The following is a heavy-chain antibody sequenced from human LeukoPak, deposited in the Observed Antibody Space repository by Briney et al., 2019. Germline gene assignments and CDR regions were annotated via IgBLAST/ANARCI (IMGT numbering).Heavy chain of an antibody. CDR3: ATTDDSSSWWAFDY. Sequence: SVKVSCKASGDTFSSYAISWVRQAPGQGLEWMGGIIPIFDTANYAQKFQGRVTITAVESTSTAYMELSSLRSGDTAVYYCATTDDSSSWWAFDYWGQGTLVTVSS. V-gene: IGHV1-69*13. CDR1: GDTFSSYA. J-gene: IGHJ4*02. CDR2: IIPIFDTA. D-gene: IGHD6-13*01.